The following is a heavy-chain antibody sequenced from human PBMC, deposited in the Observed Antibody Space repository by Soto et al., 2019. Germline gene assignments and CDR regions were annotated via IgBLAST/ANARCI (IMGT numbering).Heavy chain of an antibody. CDR1: GYTFTSYA. V-gene: IGHV1-3*01. Sequence: QVQLVQSGAEVKKPGASVKVSCKASGYTFTSYAMHWVRQAPGQRLEWMGWINAGNGNTKYSQQFQDRVTITRDTSASTSYMELSSLRSEDTAVYYCARSPKWLGSFDYWGQGTLVTVSS. CDR3: ARSPKWLGSFDY. D-gene: IGHD6-19*01. CDR2: INAGNGNT. J-gene: IGHJ4*02.